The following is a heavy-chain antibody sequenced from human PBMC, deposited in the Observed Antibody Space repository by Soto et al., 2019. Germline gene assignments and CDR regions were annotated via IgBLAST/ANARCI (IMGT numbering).Heavy chain of an antibody. J-gene: IGHJ4*02. V-gene: IGHV1-3*01. CDR2: INGGNGNT. D-gene: IGHD1-26*01. CDR3: ARDVSGFRGSNYIDFFNY. Sequence: GASVKVSCKASGNTVPNYAIHWVRQAPGQRLEWMGWINGGNGNTYYSEHFQGRVTFTRDTSAGTVYMQLRSLTSEDTAVYYCARDVSGFRGSNYIDFFNYWGQGALVTVSS. CDR1: GNTVPNYA.